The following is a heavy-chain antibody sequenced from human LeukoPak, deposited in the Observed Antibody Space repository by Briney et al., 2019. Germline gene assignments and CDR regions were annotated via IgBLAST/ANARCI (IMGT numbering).Heavy chain of an antibody. CDR1: GFTFSSYG. Sequence: GGSLRLSCAASGFTFSSYGMHWVRQAPGKGLEWAAVIWYDGSNKYYADSVKGRFTISRDNSKNTLYLQMNSLRAEDTAVYYCARALAIMTAFTGDAFDIWGQGTMVTVSS. D-gene: IGHD3-16*01. V-gene: IGHV3-33*01. CDR2: IWYDGSNK. J-gene: IGHJ3*02. CDR3: ARALAIMTAFTGDAFDI.